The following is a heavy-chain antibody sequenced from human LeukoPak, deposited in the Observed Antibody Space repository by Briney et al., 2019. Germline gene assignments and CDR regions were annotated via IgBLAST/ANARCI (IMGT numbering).Heavy chain of an antibody. D-gene: IGHD3-3*01. V-gene: IGHV1-8*01. CDR2: MNPNSGNT. CDR1: GYTFTSYD. J-gene: IGHJ5*02. Sequence: GASVKVSCEASGYTFTSYDINWVRQATGQGLEWMGWMNPNSGNTGYAQKFQGRVTMTRNTSISTAYMELSSLRSEDTAVYYCARVMAFESYDFWSGYSNWFDPWGQGTLVTVSS. CDR3: ARVMAFESYDFWSGYSNWFDP.